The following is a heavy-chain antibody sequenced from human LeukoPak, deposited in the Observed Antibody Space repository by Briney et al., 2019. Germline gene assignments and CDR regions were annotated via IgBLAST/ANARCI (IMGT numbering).Heavy chain of an antibody. V-gene: IGHV3-21*01. CDR3: AKDRQWLVDY. CDR2: ISSSSSYI. J-gene: IGHJ4*02. CDR1: GFTFSSYS. D-gene: IGHD6-19*01. Sequence: GGSLRLSCAASGFTFSSYSMNWVRQAPGKGLEWVSSISSSSSYIYYADSVKGRFTISRDNSKNTLYLQMNSLRAEDTAVYYCAKDRQWLVDYWGQGTLVTVSS.